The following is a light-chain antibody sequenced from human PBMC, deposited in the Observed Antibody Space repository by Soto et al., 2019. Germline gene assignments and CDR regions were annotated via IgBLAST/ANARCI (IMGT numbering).Light chain of an antibody. Sequence: EIVLTQSPGTLSLSPGERATLSCRARQSVSSNYLAWYQQKPGQAPRLLIYGASSRATGIPDRFSGSGSGTDFTLTISRLEPEDFAVYYCQQYGSSPPITFGQGTRLDIK. J-gene: IGKJ5*01. CDR2: GAS. CDR3: QQYGSSPPIT. V-gene: IGKV3-20*01. CDR1: QSVSSNY.